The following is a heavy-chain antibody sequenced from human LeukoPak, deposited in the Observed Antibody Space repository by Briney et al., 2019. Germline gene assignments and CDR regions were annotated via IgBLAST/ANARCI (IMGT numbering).Heavy chain of an antibody. D-gene: IGHD5-24*01. Sequence: SQTLSLTCAISGDSVSSNSAAWNWIRQSPSRGLEWLGRTYYRSKWYNDYAVSVKSRITINPDTSKNQFSLQLNSVTPEDTAVYYYARGVEMATLNSYYYYYGMDVWGQGTTVTVSS. CDR1: GDSVSSNSAA. J-gene: IGHJ6*02. CDR3: ARGVEMATLNSYYYYYGMDV. CDR2: TYYRSKWYN. V-gene: IGHV6-1*01.